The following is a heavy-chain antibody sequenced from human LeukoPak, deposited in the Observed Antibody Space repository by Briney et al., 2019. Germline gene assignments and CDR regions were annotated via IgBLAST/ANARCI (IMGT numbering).Heavy chain of an antibody. J-gene: IGHJ4*02. D-gene: IGHD3-3*01. Sequence: QPGGSLRLSCAASGFTVSSNYMSWVRQAPGKGLEWVSVIYSGGSTYYADSAKGRFTISRDNSKNTLYLQMNSLRAEDTAVYYCARQVGDASYYDFWSGYSQWFNFDYWGQGTLVTVSS. CDR1: GFTVSSNY. CDR3: ARQVGDASYYDFWSGYSQWFNFDY. CDR2: IYSGGST. V-gene: IGHV3-66*04.